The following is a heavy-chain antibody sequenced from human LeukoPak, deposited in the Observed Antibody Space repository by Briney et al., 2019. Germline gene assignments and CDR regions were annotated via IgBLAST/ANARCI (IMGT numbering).Heavy chain of an antibody. CDR3: ARASTTFDD. CDR1: GGSITSYY. D-gene: IGHD1-14*01. Sequence: SETLSLACSVSGGSITSYYWSWIRQPPGKGLEWIGHVSDGGRTNYSPSLRSRVSISVDTSKNQFSLRLNSVTAADTAVHFCARASTTFDDWGQGTLVTVSS. CDR2: VSDGGRT. J-gene: IGHJ4*02. V-gene: IGHV4-59*01.